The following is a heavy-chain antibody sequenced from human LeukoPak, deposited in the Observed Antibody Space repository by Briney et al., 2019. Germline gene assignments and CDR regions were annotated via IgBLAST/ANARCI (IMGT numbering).Heavy chain of an antibody. J-gene: IGHJ5*02. CDR3: AGGSSTPGDWFDP. V-gene: IGHV4-59*01. CDR2: TYYSGST. Sequence: SETLSLTCTVSAGSISSFYWSCIRHPPGKGLEWNGYTYYSGSTNFHPSLKSRVTISVDTSKNQFSLKLSSVTAADTAVYHCAGGSSTPGDWFDPWGQGTLVTVSS. D-gene: IGHD2-2*01. CDR1: AGSISSFY.